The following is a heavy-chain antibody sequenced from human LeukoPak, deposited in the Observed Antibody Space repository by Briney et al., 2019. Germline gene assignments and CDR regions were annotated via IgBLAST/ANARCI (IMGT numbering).Heavy chain of an antibody. J-gene: IGHJ4*02. Sequence: ASVKVSCKASGNTFTSYDINWVRQATGQGLEWMGWMNPNSGNTGYAQKFQGRVTMTRNTSISTAYMELSSLRSEDTAVYYCARVGRDGYAFDYWGQGTLVTVSS. CDR2: MNPNSGNT. CDR3: ARVGRDGYAFDY. CDR1: GNTFTSYD. V-gene: IGHV1-8*01. D-gene: IGHD5-24*01.